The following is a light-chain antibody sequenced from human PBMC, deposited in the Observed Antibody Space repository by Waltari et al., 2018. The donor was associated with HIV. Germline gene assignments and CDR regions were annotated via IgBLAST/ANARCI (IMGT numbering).Light chain of an antibody. J-gene: IGLJ2*01. Sequence: QSALTQPASVSGSPGQSITISCTGSSGDVGSDTLVSWYQLLPGKVPKLLIYEVSKRPSGVSNRFSGSKSDTTASLTISGLQADDEADYYCSSYAGSHTLIFGGGTKLTVL. V-gene: IGLV2-23*02. CDR2: EVS. CDR1: SGDVGSDTL. CDR3: SSYAGSHTLI.